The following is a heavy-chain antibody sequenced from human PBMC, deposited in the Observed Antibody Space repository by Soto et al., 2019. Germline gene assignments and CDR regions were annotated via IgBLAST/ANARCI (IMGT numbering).Heavy chain of an antibody. J-gene: IGHJ4*02. CDR2: ITGSRGKT. CDR3: ARSPKSSDFPYYFDF. Sequence: GGSLRLSCAASGFTFSDYSMHWVRQAPGKGLEWVSVITGSRGKTYYADSVKGRFTISRDNSKNTLYLQMNSLRAADTAVYYCARSPKSSDFPYYFDFWGQGSQVTVSS. V-gene: IGHV3-23*01. D-gene: IGHD2-21*02. CDR1: GFTFSDYS.